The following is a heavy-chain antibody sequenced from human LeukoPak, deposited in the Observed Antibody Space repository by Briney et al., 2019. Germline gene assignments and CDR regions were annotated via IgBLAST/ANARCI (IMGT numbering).Heavy chain of an antibody. CDR2: INPSGGST. J-gene: IGHJ6*02. D-gene: IGHD4-11*01. V-gene: IGHV1-46*01. Sequence: ASVKVFCKASGYTFTSYYMHWVRQAPGQGLEWMGIINPSGGSTNYAQKFQGRVTMTTDTSTSAAYMELRSLRSDDTAVYFCAREVTHHVYYGMDVWGQGTTVTVSS. CDR1: GYTFTSYY. CDR3: AREVTHHVYYGMDV.